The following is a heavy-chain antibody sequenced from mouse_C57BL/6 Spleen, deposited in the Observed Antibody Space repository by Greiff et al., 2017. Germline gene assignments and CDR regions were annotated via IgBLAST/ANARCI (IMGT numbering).Heavy chain of an antibody. Sequence: LVESGAELARPGASVKLSCKASGYTFTSYGISWVKQRTGQGLEWIGEIYPRSGNTYYNEKFKGKATLTADKSSSTAYMELRSLTSEDSAVYFCARGLRYDDDGVYWGQGTTLTVSS. V-gene: IGHV1-81*01. CDR3: ARGLRYDDDGVY. CDR2: IYPRSGNT. J-gene: IGHJ2*01. D-gene: IGHD2-4*01. CDR1: GYTFTSYG.